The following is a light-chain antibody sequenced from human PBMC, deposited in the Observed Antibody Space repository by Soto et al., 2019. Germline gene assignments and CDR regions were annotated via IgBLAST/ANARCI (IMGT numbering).Light chain of an antibody. Sequence: QSALTQPPSVSGAPGQRVTISCTGGASNIGANYDVHWYQQLPGTAPKLLIYGTSNRPSGVPDRFSGSKSGTSASLAITGLQAADEAHYFCQSYDFTMGAFWVFGGGIKVTVL. V-gene: IGLV1-40*01. CDR1: ASNIGANYD. CDR2: GTS. CDR3: QSYDFTMGAFWV. J-gene: IGLJ3*02.